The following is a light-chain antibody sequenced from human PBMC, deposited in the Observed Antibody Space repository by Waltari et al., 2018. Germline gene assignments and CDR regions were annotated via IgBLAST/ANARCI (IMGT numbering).Light chain of an antibody. Sequence: QSALTQPASVSGSPGQSITISCTVTSSDLGGYNFVSWYQQHPGKAPKVLIYEGTKRPSGISNRVSGSKSGNTAALTICGLQAEDEADYYCCSYAGRITFVVFGGGTKLTVL. J-gene: IGLJ2*01. V-gene: IGLV2-23*01. CDR3: CSYAGRITFVV. CDR1: SSDLGGYNF. CDR2: EGT.